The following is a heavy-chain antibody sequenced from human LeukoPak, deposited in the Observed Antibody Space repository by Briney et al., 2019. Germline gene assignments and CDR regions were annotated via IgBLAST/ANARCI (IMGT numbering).Heavy chain of an antibody. V-gene: IGHV3-30*02. CDR1: GFTFSSYG. CDR3: AKGGVGATRNYYYYMDV. CDR2: IRYDGSNK. J-gene: IGHJ6*03. D-gene: IGHD1-26*01. Sequence: GGSLRLSCAASGFTFSSYGMHWVRQAPGKGLEWVAFIRYDGSNKYYADSVKGRFTISRDNSKNTLYLQMNSLRAEDTAVYYCAKGGVGATRNYYYYMDVWGKGTTVTVSS.